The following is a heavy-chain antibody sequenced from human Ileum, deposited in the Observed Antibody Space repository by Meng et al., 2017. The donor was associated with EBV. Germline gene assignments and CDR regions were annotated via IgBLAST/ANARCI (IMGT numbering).Heavy chain of an antibody. Sequence: QVQLQRSGPGLVRPSETLSLTCTVSGASATSSGYYWSWLRQSPGKGLEWLGYVNYNGDSTYNPSLKSRVTIFIDTSKKQFYLNLTSATAADTAIYYCARDLRVGGAFDYWGQGTLVTVSS. D-gene: IGHD1-26*01. CDR1: GASATSSGYY. CDR3: ARDLRVGGAFDY. V-gene: IGHV4-61*08. CDR2: VNYNGDS. J-gene: IGHJ4*02.